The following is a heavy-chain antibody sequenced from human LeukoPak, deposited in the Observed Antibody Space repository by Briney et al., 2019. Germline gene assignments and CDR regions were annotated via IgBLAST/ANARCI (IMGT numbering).Heavy chain of an antibody. J-gene: IGHJ4*02. CDR2: INHSGST. V-gene: IGHV4-34*01. CDR3: ASSSGYYSSFGYFDY. D-gene: IGHD3-22*01. CDR1: GGSFSGYY. Sequence: PSETLSLTCAVYGGSFSGYYWSWIRQPPGKRLEWIGEINHSGSTNYNPSLKSRVTKSVDTSKNQFSLKLSSVTAADTAVYYCASSSGYYSSFGYFDYWGQGTLVTVSS.